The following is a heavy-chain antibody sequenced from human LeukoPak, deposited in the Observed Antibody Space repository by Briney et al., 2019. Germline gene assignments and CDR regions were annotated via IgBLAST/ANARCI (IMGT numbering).Heavy chain of an antibody. CDR3: ARGARKGDDYGGFFDY. V-gene: IGHV3-11*04. CDR1: GFTFSDYY. D-gene: IGHD4-23*01. CDR2: ISSSGSTI. J-gene: IGHJ4*02. Sequence: GGSLRLSCAASGFTFSDYYMSWIRQAPGKGLEWVSYISSSGSTIYYADSVKGRFTISRDNSRNTLYLQMNSLRAQDTAVYYCARGARKGDDYGGFFDYWGQGTLVTVSS.